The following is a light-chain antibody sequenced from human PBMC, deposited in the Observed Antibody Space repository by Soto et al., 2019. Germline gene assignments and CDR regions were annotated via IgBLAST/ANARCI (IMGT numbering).Light chain of an antibody. J-gene: IGKJ5*01. CDR1: QSVGIN. CDR3: QQYDSWPPIT. V-gene: IGKV3-15*01. Sequence: EIVLTQSPGTLSLSPGERATLSCGASQSVGINLAWYQQKHGQAPRLLIHGASTRATGIPARFSGSGSGTEFTLTISSLQSEDLAVYYCQQYDSWPPITFGQGTRLEI. CDR2: GAS.